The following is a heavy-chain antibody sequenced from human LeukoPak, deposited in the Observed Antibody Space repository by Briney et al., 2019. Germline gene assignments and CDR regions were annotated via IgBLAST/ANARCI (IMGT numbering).Heavy chain of an antibody. CDR3: ARRYYHSTEFDP. Sequence: GESLRISCKASGYGFSNYWIGWVRQLPGKGLEWVGFVYPADSSTRYSPSFQGQVTISADKSISTAYLQWSSLKASDTAMYYCARRYYHSTEFDPWGQGTLVTVSS. D-gene: IGHD2/OR15-2a*01. J-gene: IGHJ5*02. V-gene: IGHV5-51*01. CDR2: VYPADSST. CDR1: GYGFSNYW.